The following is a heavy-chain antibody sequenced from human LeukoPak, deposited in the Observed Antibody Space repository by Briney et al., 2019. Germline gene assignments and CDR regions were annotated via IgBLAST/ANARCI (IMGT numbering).Heavy chain of an antibody. Sequence: GGSLRLSCAAAGFRFSTYAMSWVREAPGKGPEWLSALRGKSRTVFYADSVKRRFTISRDNSKNTLFLQMSSLRVEDTAVYYCAKEGFGPADSDYWGQGTLVTVSS. D-gene: IGHD2-2*01. CDR2: LRGKSRTV. J-gene: IGHJ4*02. CDR3: AKEGFGPADSDY. CDR1: GFRFSTYA. V-gene: IGHV3-23*01.